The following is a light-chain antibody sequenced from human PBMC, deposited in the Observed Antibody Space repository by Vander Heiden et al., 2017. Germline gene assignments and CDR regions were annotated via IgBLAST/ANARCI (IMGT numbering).Light chain of an antibody. CDR2: DAS. J-gene: IGKJ2*01. CDR1: QDIDKY. Sequence: DIQMTQSPSSLSPSVGDRVTITCQASQDIDKYLNWYQQKPGKAPKLLIYDASNLGTGVPARFSGGGSGTDFTLTISSLQPEDIATYYCQRSDDFPYTFGQGTRLEI. V-gene: IGKV1-33*01. CDR3: QRSDDFPYT.